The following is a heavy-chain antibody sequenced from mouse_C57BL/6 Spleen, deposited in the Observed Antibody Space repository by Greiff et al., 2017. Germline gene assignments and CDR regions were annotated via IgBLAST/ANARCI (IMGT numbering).Heavy chain of an antibody. CDR3: ARRDGYSGAMDY. D-gene: IGHD2-3*01. CDR1: GFTFSDYY. Sequence: EVQVVESGGGLVQPGGSLKLSCAASGFTFSDYYMYWVRQTPEKRLEWVAYISNGGGSTYYPDTVKGRFTISRDNAKNTLYLQMSRLKSEDTAMYYCARRDGYSGAMDYWGQGTSVTVSS. V-gene: IGHV5-12*01. CDR2: ISNGGGST. J-gene: IGHJ4*01.